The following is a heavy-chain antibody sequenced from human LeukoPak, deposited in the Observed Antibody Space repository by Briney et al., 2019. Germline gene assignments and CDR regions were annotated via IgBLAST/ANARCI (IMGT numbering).Heavy chain of an antibody. Sequence: GGSLRLSCAASGFTFSDYFMSWIRQGPGKGLEWVSHIDSSGTIYYADSVKGRAIISRDNAKNSLYLQMNSLRAEDTAVYYCARDYYDSSGYNYFDYWGQGTLVTVSS. CDR3: ARDYYDSSGYNYFDY. J-gene: IGHJ4*02. D-gene: IGHD3-22*01. V-gene: IGHV3-11*04. CDR2: IDSSGTI. CDR1: GFTFSDYF.